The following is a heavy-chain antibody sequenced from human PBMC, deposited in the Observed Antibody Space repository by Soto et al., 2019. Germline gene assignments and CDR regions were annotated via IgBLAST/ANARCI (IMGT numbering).Heavy chain of an antibody. Sequence: ASVKVSCKASGYTFTGYYMHWVRQAPGQGLEWMGWINPNSGGTNYAQKFQGRVTMTRDTSISTAYMELSRLRSDDTAVYYCARVRITMVRGVIITPPGWFDPWGQGTLVTV. CDR2: INPNSGGT. J-gene: IGHJ5*02. CDR3: ARVRITMVRGVIITPPGWFDP. CDR1: GYTFTGYY. V-gene: IGHV1-2*02. D-gene: IGHD3-10*01.